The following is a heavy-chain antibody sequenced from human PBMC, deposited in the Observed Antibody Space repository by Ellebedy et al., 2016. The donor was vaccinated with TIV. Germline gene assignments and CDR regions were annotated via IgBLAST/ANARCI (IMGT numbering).Heavy chain of an antibody. V-gene: IGHV3-48*04. Sequence: GESLKISCAVSGLTFSSYSMTWVRQAPGKGLEWLSYIDTSSSNIHYADSVKGRFTISRDNAKKLLFLQMNSLRVEDTALYYCAKVYGSGSLYYYGMDVWGQGTTVTVSS. CDR1: GLTFSSYS. D-gene: IGHD3-10*01. CDR3: AKVYGSGSLYYYGMDV. CDR2: IDTSSSNI. J-gene: IGHJ6*02.